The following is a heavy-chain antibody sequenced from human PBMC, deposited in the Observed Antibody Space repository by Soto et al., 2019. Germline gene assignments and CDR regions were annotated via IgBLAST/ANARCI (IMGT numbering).Heavy chain of an antibody. J-gene: IGHJ6*02. V-gene: IGHV1-2*04. D-gene: IGHD2-2*02. Sequence: ASLKVSCKSSGYTFTGHFIHWVRQAPGQGLEWMGWINPNSGGTNYAQKFQGWVTMTRDTSISTAYMELSRLRSDDTAVYYCARSGCGTSCYTGGFYYYYYGMDVWGQGTAVTVSS. CDR1: GYTFTGHF. CDR2: INPNSGGT. CDR3: ARSGCGTSCYTGGFYYYYYGMDV.